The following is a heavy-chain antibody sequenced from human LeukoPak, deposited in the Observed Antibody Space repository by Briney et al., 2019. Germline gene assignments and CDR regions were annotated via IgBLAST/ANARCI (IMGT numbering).Heavy chain of an antibody. CDR2: ISGGGGST. CDR3: AKGLGSGWYLFEY. J-gene: IGHJ4*02. V-gene: IGHV3-23*01. Sequence: PGGSLRLSCAGSGFTFSSNAMSWVRQAPGKGLEWVSAISGGGGSTYYADSVKGRFTISRDDSKNTLYVQMNSLRAEDTAVYYCAKGLGSGWYLFEYWGQGTLATVSS. CDR1: GFTFSSNA. D-gene: IGHD6-19*01.